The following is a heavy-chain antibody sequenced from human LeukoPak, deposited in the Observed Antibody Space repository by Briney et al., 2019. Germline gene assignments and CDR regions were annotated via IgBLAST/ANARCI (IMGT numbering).Heavy chain of an antibody. J-gene: IGHJ4*02. V-gene: IGHV3-30*02. CDR2: IRYDGSNK. CDR1: GFTFSSYG. Sequence: GGSLRLSCAASGFTFSSYGMHWVRQAPGEGLEWVAFIRYDGSNKYYADSVKGRFTISRDNSKSTLYLQMNSLRAEDTAVYYCAKDLGYGSGSYSPDYWGQGTLVTVSS. D-gene: IGHD3-10*01. CDR3: AKDLGYGSGSYSPDY.